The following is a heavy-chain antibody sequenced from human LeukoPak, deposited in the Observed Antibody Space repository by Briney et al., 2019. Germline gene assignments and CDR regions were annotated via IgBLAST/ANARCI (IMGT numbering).Heavy chain of an antibody. CDR1: GGSFRRFY. Sequence: PSETLSLTCAVYGGSFRRFYWTWIRQSPGKGLEWIVEINHSGSSSYNPSLKSRIMISVDMSKNQFSLKVRSVTAADTAVYYCARSHCGGDCYSSRWQILYGYYYYYMDVWGTGTTVTVSS. J-gene: IGHJ6*03. CDR3: ARSHCGGDCYSSRWQILYGYYYYYMDV. D-gene: IGHD2-21*02. CDR2: INHSGSS. V-gene: IGHV4-34*01.